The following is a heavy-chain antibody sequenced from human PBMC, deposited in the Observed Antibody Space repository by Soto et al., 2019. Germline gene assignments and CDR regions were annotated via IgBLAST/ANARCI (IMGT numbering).Heavy chain of an antibody. CDR2: IIPIFGTA. V-gene: IGHV1-69*13. Sequence: SVKVSCKASGGTFSSYAISWVRQAPGQGLEWMGGIIPIFGTANYAQKFQGRVTITADESTSTAYMELSSLRSEDTAVYYCARDNAVGDSSGYYYAFDYWGQGTLVTVSP. CDR1: GGTFSSYA. D-gene: IGHD3-22*01. CDR3: ARDNAVGDSSGYYYAFDY. J-gene: IGHJ4*02.